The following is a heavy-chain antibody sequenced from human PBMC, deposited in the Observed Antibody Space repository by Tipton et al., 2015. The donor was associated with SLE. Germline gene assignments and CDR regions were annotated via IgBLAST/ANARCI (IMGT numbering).Heavy chain of an antibody. CDR3: ARDRSAMATVAGSHFDY. CDR1: DYTFSSYH. CDR2: INTYHGDT. V-gene: IGHV1-18*01. D-gene: IGHD5-24*01. Sequence: QSGPEVKKPGASVKVSCQASDYTFSSYHITWVRQAPGQGLEWMGWINTYHGDTNYAQKFQGRVTLTTDTSTSTAYMELRSLRSDDTAVYYCARDRSAMATVAGSHFDYWGQGTLVTVSS. J-gene: IGHJ4*02.